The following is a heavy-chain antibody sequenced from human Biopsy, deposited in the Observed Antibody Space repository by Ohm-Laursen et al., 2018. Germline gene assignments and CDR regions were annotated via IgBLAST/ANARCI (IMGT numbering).Heavy chain of an antibody. Sequence: ASVTVSCKASGYSFSTYDVSWVRQARGQGLEWMGWMIPSSGKTGYAQRFQGRVTLTMNTSISTAYMELSGLRSEDTAVYFCARGYSRRVSIFEASIYWFDTWGQGTLVTVSS. CDR3: ARGYSRRVSIFEASIYWFDT. D-gene: IGHD6-6*01. CDR1: GYSFSTYD. CDR2: MIPSSGKT. J-gene: IGHJ5*02. V-gene: IGHV1-8*01.